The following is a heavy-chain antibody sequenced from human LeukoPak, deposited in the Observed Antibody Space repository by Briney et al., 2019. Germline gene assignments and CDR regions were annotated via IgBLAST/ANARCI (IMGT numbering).Heavy chain of an antibody. D-gene: IGHD2-2*02. Sequence: GGSLRLSCAASGFTFSSYSMNWVRQAPGKELEWVSSISSSRSYIYYADSVKGRFTISRDNAKNSLYLQMNSLRAEDTAVYYCARDAGYCSSTSCYRVFDYWGQGTLVTVSS. CDR2: ISSSRSYI. V-gene: IGHV3-21*01. CDR1: GFTFSSYS. J-gene: IGHJ4*02. CDR3: ARDAGYCSSTSCYRVFDY.